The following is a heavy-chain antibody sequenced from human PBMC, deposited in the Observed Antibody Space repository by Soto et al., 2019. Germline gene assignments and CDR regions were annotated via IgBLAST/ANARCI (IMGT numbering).Heavy chain of an antibody. V-gene: IGHV1-18*01. CDR2: INAYNGNT. J-gene: IGHJ4*02. CDR3: AIANYGDNDY. CDR1: GYSFPSST. Sequence: QVQLVQSGAEVKRPGASVKVSCKASGYSFPSSTISWVRQAPGQGLEWMGWINAYNGNTKYTKKLQGRLTMTTDTSTSIAYMELENLRSDDTAMYFCAIANYGDNDYWGQGTLVTVSS. D-gene: IGHD4-17*01.